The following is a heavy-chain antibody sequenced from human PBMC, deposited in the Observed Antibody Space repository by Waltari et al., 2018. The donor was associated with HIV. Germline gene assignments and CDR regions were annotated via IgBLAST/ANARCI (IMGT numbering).Heavy chain of an antibody. Sequence: EVQLVESVGVVVQPGGSLRLSCAASVFTFDDYTMNWVRQAPGKGLECVSLISWDGGSTYYADSVKGRFTISRDNSKNSLYLQMNSLRTEDTALYYCAKDIGGYDSFYYYYGMDVWGQGTTVTVSS. V-gene: IGHV3-43*01. D-gene: IGHD5-12*01. CDR1: VFTFDDYT. CDR3: AKDIGGYDSFYYYYGMDV. CDR2: ISWDGGST. J-gene: IGHJ6*02.